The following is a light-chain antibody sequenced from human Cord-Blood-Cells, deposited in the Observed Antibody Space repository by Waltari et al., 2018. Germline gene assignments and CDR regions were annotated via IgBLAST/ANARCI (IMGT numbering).Light chain of an antibody. V-gene: IGLV3-19*01. J-gene: IGLJ2*01. CDR3: NSRDSSGNHLV. CDR2: GKN. Sequence: SSELTQDPAVSVALGQTVRITCQGDSLRSYYASWYQQKPGQAPVLVIYGKNNRPSGIPDRFSGSSSGNTASLTSSVAQAEDEAYYYCNSRDSSGNHLVFGGGTKLTVL. CDR1: SLRSYY.